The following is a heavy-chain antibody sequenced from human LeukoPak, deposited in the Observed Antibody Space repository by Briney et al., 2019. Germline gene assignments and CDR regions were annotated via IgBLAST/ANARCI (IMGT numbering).Heavy chain of an antibody. Sequence: KPGGSLRLSCAASGFTFSNAWMSWVRQPPGKGLEWIGSIYYSGSTYYNPSLKSRVTISVDTSKNQFSLKLSSVTAADTAVYYCARHRDDILTGYPHFDYWGQGTLVTVSS. CDR1: GFTFSNAW. CDR2: IYYSGST. D-gene: IGHD3-9*01. J-gene: IGHJ4*02. CDR3: ARHRDDILTGYPHFDY. V-gene: IGHV4-39*01.